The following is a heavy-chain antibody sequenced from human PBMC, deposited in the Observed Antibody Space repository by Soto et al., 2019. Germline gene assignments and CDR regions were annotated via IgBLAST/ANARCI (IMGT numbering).Heavy chain of an antibody. Sequence: ASVNVSCKSSGDTFSSYSISWVRQAPGQGLECMGWIIPIFGTANYAQKFQGRVAITADKSTSTAYMELSSLRSEDTAVYYCARGGRNYDILPGYYPGAYYFDYWGQGTLVTVSS. J-gene: IGHJ4*02. CDR3: ARGGRNYDILPGYYPGAYYFDY. D-gene: IGHD3-9*01. CDR2: IIPIFGTA. V-gene: IGHV1-69*06. CDR1: GDTFSSYS.